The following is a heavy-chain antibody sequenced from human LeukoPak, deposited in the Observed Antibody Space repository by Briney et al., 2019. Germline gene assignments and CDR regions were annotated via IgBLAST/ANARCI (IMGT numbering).Heavy chain of an antibody. CDR1: GFTVSTNY. D-gene: IGHD1-14*01. J-gene: IGHJ3*02. CDR3: ARDSGRFDVFDI. CDR2: IYSDGRT. V-gene: IGHV3-53*01. Sequence: GGSLRLSCAASGFTVSTNYMSWVRQAPGRGLGWVSVIYSDGRTYYADSVKGRFTIPRDNPKNTLYLQMNSLRAEDTAVYYCARDSGRFDVFDIWGQGTMVTVSS.